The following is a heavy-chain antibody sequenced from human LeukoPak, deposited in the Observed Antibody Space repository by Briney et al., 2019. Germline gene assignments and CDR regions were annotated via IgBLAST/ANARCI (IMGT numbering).Heavy chain of an antibody. J-gene: IGHJ4*02. Sequence: PGGSLTISCAASGFAFRSDDMGWVRQAPGKGLEWVSSLSGSGDSTYYADSVKGRFTISRDNSKKTLYLQMNSLRAEDTAVYYCAKVPSYFYGSGSSLDYWGQGTLVTVSS. V-gene: IGHV3-23*01. D-gene: IGHD3-10*01. CDR2: LSGSGDST. CDR3: AKVPSYFYGSGSSLDY. CDR1: GFAFRSDD.